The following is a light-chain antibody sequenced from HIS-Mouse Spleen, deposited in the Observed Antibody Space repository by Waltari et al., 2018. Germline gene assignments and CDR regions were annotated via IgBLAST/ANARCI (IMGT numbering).Light chain of an antibody. CDR3: CSYAGSSTVV. Sequence: QSALTQPASVSGSPGQSITLSCTGTSSQVGRYNLFSWYQQHPGKAPKLMIYEGSKRPSGVSNRFSGSKSGNTASLTISGLQAEDEADYYCCSYAGSSTVVFGGGTKLTVL. J-gene: IGLJ2*01. CDR1: SSQVGRYNL. CDR2: EGS. V-gene: IGLV2-23*01.